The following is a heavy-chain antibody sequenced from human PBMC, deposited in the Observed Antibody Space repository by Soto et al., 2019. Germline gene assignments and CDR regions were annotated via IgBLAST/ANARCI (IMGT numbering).Heavy chain of an antibody. V-gene: IGHV3-49*03. D-gene: IGHD5-12*01. J-gene: IGHJ4*02. Sequence: GWSLRLSCTSSVFTFVDYAMSWFRQAPGKGLEWVGFIRSKAYGGTTEYAASVKGRFTISRDDSKSIAYLQMNSLKTEDTAVYYCTREVVEMATIWFDYWGQGTLVTVSS. CDR2: IRSKAYGGTT. CDR1: VFTFVDYA. CDR3: TREVVEMATIWFDY.